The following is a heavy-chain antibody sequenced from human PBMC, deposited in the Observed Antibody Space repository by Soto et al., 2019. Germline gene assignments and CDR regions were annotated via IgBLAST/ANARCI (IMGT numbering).Heavy chain of an antibody. J-gene: IGHJ4*02. V-gene: IGHV3-23*01. CDR3: AKDKDTTFSPQDY. Sequence: EGQLLESGVDLVQPAGSLRLSCAASGFTFTTYAMTWVRPAPAKGLECVSAISGSGGSTYYADSVKGRFTISRDNSKNTLYLQMNSLRAEDTAVYFCAKDKDTTFSPQDYWGQGTLVTVSS. CDR2: ISGSGGST. CDR1: GFTFTTYA. D-gene: IGHD2-15*01.